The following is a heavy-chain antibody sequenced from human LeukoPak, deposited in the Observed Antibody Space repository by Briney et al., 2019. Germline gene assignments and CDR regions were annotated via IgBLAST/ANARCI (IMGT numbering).Heavy chain of an antibody. CDR2: IYYSGST. CDR3: ARVLGRSSGYYMGAWGSLRY. CDR1: GGSISSYY. Sequence: SETLSLTCTVSGGSISSYYWSWIRQPPGKGLEWIGYIYYSGSTNYNPSLKSRVTISVDTSKNQFSLKLSSVTAADTAVYYCARVLGRSSGYYMGAWGSLRYWGQGTLVTVSS. V-gene: IGHV4-59*01. D-gene: IGHD3-22*01. J-gene: IGHJ4*02.